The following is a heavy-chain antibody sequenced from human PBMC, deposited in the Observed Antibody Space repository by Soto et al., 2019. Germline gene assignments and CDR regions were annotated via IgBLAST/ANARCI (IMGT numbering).Heavy chain of an antibody. V-gene: IGHV1-2*02. CDR1: GYTFTGYY. CDR2: INPNSGGT. J-gene: IGHJ4*02. CDR3: VYYDSSGYYYVVPY. D-gene: IGHD3-22*01. Sequence: QVQLVQSGAEVKKPGASVKVSCKASGYTFTGYYMHWVRQAPGQGLEWMGWINPNSGGTNYAQKFQGRVTITADESTSTAYMELSSLRSEDTAVYYCVYYDSSGYYYVVPYWGQGTLVTVSS.